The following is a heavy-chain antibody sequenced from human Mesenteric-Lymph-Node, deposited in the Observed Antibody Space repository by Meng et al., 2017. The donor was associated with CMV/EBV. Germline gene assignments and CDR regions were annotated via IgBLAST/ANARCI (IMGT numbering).Heavy chain of an antibody. CDR3: ARARLYSDFWSGYYDPFDI. J-gene: IGHJ3*02. V-gene: IGHV1-69*02. D-gene: IGHD3-3*01. Sequence: SVKVSCKASGGTFSSYTISWVRQAPGQGLEWMGRIIPILSIANYAQKFQGRVTITADKSTSTAYMELSSLRSEDTAVYYCARARLYSDFWSGYYDPFDIWGQGTMVTVSS. CDR2: IIPILSIA. CDR1: GGTFSSYT.